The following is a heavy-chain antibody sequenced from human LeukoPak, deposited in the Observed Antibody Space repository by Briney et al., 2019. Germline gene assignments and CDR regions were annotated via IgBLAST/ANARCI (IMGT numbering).Heavy chain of an antibody. V-gene: IGHV3-23*01. Sequence: GGSLRLSCAASGFTFSNYGMNWVHQAPGKGLEWVSGIGVGGTTYYADSVKGRFTISRDTSKNTLYLQMNSLRAEDTAVYYCARAQGYYDCWGQGTLVTVSS. CDR2: IGVGGTT. J-gene: IGHJ4*02. CDR3: ARAQGYYDC. CDR1: GFTFSNYG. D-gene: IGHD3-22*01.